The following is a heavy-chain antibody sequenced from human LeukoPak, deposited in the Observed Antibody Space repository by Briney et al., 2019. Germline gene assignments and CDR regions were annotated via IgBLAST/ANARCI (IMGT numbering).Heavy chain of an antibody. CDR1: GGSFSGYY. CDR3: ARRQRGYDYRVPRPGGWFDP. D-gene: IGHD5-12*01. J-gene: IGHJ5*02. V-gene: IGHV4-34*01. CDR2: INHSGST. Sequence: SETPSLTCAVYGGSFSGYYWSWIRQPPGKGLEWIGEINHSGSTNYNPSLKSRVTISVDTSKTQFSLKLSSVTAADTAVYYCARRQRGYDYRVPRPGGWFDPWGQGTLVTVSS.